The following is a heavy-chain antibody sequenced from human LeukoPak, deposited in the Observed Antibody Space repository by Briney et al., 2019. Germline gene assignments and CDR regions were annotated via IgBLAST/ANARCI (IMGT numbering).Heavy chain of an antibody. Sequence: AGGSLRLSCAASGFTFSSYSMNWVRQAPGKGLEWVSSISSSSSYIYYADSVKGRFTISRDNAKNSLYLQMNSLRAEDTAVYYCARDYRGGVVVVAAIDYWGQGTLVTVSS. J-gene: IGHJ4*02. V-gene: IGHV3-21*01. CDR3: ARDYRGGVVVVAAIDY. CDR2: ISSSSSYI. CDR1: GFTFSSYS. D-gene: IGHD2-15*01.